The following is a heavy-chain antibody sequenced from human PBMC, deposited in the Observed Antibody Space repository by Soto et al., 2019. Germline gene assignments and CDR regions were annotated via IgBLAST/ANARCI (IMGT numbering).Heavy chain of an antibody. Sequence: SXKVSFKVSGYTXNELSMHLVRQAPGKGLEWMGGFDPEDGETIYAQKFQVRVTMTEDTSTDTAYMELSSLRAEDAAVYYCATVNRYNWKPFDYWGQGTLGTVS. J-gene: IGHJ4*02. CDR3: ATVNRYNWKPFDY. CDR2: FDPEDGET. D-gene: IGHD1-20*01. CDR1: GYTXNELS. V-gene: IGHV1-24*01.